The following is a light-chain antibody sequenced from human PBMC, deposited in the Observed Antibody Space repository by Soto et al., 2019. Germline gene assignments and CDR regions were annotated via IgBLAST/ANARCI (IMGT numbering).Light chain of an antibody. V-gene: IGKV1-39*01. J-gene: IGKJ2*01. CDR3: QQRYRTPYT. CDR1: QSISSY. Sequence: DIQMTQSPSSLSASVGDSVTITCRASQSISSYLNWYQQKPGKAHKLLIYAASSLQRGVPSSFSGSGSRHDVTLIISRLQPEDFATYYCQQRYRTPYTFGQGTKLEIK. CDR2: AAS.